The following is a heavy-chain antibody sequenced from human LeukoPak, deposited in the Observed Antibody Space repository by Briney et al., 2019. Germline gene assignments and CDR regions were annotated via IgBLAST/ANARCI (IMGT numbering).Heavy chain of an antibody. Sequence: GASVKVSCKASGYTFTGYYMHWVRQAPGQGLEWMGWINPNSGGTNYAQKFQGRVTMTRDTSISTAYMELSRLRSDDTAVYYCARLPWDYDFWTAPPEDHWGQGTLVTVSS. V-gene: IGHV1-2*02. D-gene: IGHD3/OR15-3a*01. CDR1: GYTFTGYY. CDR3: ARLPWDYDFWTAPPEDH. CDR2: INPNSGGT. J-gene: IGHJ4*02.